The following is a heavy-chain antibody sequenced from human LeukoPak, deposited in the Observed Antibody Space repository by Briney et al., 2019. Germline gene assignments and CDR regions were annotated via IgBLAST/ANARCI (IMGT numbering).Heavy chain of an antibody. V-gene: IGHV4-39*01. D-gene: IGHD3-9*01. J-gene: IGHJ4*02. CDR3: ARRPSGGLRYFDWDY. CDR1: GGSISGSSYY. Sequence: SETLSLTCTVSGGSISGSSYYWGWIRQPPGKGLEWIGSIYYSGSTYYNPSLKSRVTISVDTSKNQFSLKLSSVTAADTAVYYCARRPSGGLRYFDWDYWSQGTLVTVSS. CDR2: IYYSGST.